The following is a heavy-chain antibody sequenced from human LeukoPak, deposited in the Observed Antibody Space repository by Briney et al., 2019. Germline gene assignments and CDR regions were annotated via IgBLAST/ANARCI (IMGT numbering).Heavy chain of an antibody. CDR3: AKDITSSWYIASGAFDI. J-gene: IGHJ3*02. V-gene: IGHV3-43*02. D-gene: IGHD6-13*01. CDR2: ISGDGGST. CDR1: GFTFDDYA. Sequence: GGSLRLSCAASGFTFDDYAMPWVRQAPGKGLEWVSLISGDGGSTYYADSVKGRFTISRDNSKNSLYLQMNSLRTEDTALYYCAKDITSSWYIASGAFDIWGQGTMVTVSS.